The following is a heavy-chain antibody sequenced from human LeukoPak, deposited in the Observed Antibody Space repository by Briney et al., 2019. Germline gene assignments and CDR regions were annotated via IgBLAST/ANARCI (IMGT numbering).Heavy chain of an antibody. D-gene: IGHD4-23*01. CDR2: ISGSGGST. CDR1: GFTFSSYA. Sequence: GGSLRLSCAASGFTFSSYAMSWVRQAPGKGLEWVSAISGSGGSTYYADSVKGRFTTSRDNSKNTLYLQMNSLRAEDTAVYYCAKDDLPWVTVAPLDYWGQGTLVTVSS. CDR3: AKDDLPWVTVAPLDY. V-gene: IGHV3-23*01. J-gene: IGHJ4*02.